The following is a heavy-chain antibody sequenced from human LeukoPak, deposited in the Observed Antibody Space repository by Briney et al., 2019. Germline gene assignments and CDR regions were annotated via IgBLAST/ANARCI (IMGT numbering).Heavy chain of an antibody. CDR3: AKDWTTVVTPKGYYFDS. V-gene: IGHV3-23*01. CDR2: VSTTGAST. CDR1: GFTFHTYA. J-gene: IGHJ4*02. Sequence: GGSLRLSCEASGFTFHTYAMSWVRQAPGRGLEWVSAVSTTGASTYYADSVKGRFTISRGNSKNTLSLQMDSLRVEDTALYYCAKDWTTVVTPKGYYFDSWGEGTLVTVSS. D-gene: IGHD4-23*01.